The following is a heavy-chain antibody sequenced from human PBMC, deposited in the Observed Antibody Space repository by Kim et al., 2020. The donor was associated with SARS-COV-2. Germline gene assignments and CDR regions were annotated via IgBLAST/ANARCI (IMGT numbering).Heavy chain of an antibody. CDR3: ASPSTYCSGGSCIDY. CDR2: INHSGST. J-gene: IGHJ4*02. V-gene: IGHV4-34*01. Sequence: SETLSLTCADYGGSFSGYYWSWIRQPPGKGLEWIGEINHSGSTNYNPSLKSRVTISVDTSKNKFSLKLSSVTAADTAVYYCASPSTYCSGGSCIDYWGQGTLVTVSS. D-gene: IGHD2-15*01. CDR1: GGSFSGYY.